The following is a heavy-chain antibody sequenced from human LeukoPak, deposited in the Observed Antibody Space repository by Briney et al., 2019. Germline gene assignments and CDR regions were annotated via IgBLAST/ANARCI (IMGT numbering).Heavy chain of an antibody. D-gene: IGHD1-7*01. CDR1: GYTFTSYG. CDR2: ISAYNGNT. J-gene: IGHJ3*02. V-gene: IGHV1-18*01. CDR3: ARAPAFNWDYAFDI. Sequence: VASVKVSCKASGYTFTSYGISWVRQAPGQGLEWMGWISAYNGNTNYAQKLQGRVTMTTDTSTSTAYMELRSLRSDDTAVYYCARAPAFNWDYAFDIWGQGTMVTVSS.